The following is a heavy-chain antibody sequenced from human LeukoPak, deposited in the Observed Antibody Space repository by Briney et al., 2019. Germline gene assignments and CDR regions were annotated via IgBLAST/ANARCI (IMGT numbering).Heavy chain of an antibody. J-gene: IGHJ1*01. CDR1: GFTVSSNT. CDR2: LQRDGTT. Sequence: GGSLRLSCAASGFTVSSNTVIWVRQAPGKGLEWVSVLQRDGTTYYKDSVEGRFTISRDNSKNIIYLQMNSLRDGDTAVYYCSRETPDRHDKIENWGQGTLVTVSS. V-gene: IGHV3-53*01. CDR3: SRETPDRHDKIEN. D-gene: IGHD3-22*01.